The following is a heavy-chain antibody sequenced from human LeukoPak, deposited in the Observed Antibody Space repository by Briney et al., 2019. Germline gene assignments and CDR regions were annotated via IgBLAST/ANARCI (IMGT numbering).Heavy chain of an antibody. J-gene: IGHJ1*01. Sequence: GGSLRLSCADSGFTFSDYHMRWIRQATGKGLEWVSCISSSGSTIYYADSVKGRFTISRDNAKNSLYLQMNSLRAEDTAVYYCARTIRYCSGGSCYPEYFQHWGQGTLVTVSS. CDR2: ISSSGSTI. CDR3: ARTIRYCSGGSCYPEYFQH. V-gene: IGHV3-11*04. CDR1: GFTFSDYH. D-gene: IGHD2-15*01.